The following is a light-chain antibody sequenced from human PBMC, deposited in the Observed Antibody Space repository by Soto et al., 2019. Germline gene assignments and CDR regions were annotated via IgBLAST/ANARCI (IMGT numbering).Light chain of an antibody. J-gene: IGLJ3*02. CDR1: NIESKS. Sequence: SYELTQAPSVSVAPGQTATITCGGANIESKSVHWLQQKSGQAPVLVVYDDSDRPSGIPERFSGSNSGNTATLTISRVEVGYEADYHSQVWDSSSGQVFGGGTKLTVL. CDR3: QVWDSSSGQV. CDR2: DDS. V-gene: IGLV3-21*02.